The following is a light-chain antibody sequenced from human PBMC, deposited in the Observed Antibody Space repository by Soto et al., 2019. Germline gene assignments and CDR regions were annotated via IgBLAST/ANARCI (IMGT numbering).Light chain of an antibody. J-gene: IGLJ1*01. V-gene: IGLV2-23*03. CDR2: EGS. Sequence: QPALTQAACVSGSPGQSITISCTGTSSDVGSYNLVSWYQQHPGKAPKLMICEGSKRPSGVSNRFSGSKSGNTASLTISGLQAEDEADYYCCSYAGSSTFYVFGTGTKVT. CDR3: CSYAGSSTFYV. CDR1: SSDVGSYNL.